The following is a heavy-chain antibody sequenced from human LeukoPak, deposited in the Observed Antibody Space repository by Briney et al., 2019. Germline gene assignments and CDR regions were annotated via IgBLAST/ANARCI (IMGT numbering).Heavy chain of an antibody. D-gene: IGHD3-3*01. V-gene: IGHV1-18*01. Sequence: ASVKVSCKPSVHTFTSYGICCVRQAPRPRIEWMGWISAYNGNTNYAQKLQGRVTMTTDTSTSTDYMELRSLRSDDTAVYYCARVPIEEILEWLFDDYWGQGTLVTVSS. CDR2: ISAYNGNT. J-gene: IGHJ4*02. CDR3: ARVPIEEILEWLFDDY. CDR1: VHTFTSYG.